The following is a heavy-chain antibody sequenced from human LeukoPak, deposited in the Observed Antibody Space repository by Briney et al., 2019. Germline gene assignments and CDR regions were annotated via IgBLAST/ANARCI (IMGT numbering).Heavy chain of an antibody. V-gene: IGHV4-38-2*02. CDR3: AREPTTVVTPAFDI. CDR1: GYSINSGYY. CDR2: IYHSGST. J-gene: IGHJ3*02. Sequence: SETLSLTCTVSGYSINSGYYWGWIRQPPGKGLEWIGSIYHSGSTYYNPSLKSRVTISVDTSKNQFSLKLGSVTAADTAVYYCAREPTTVVTPAFDIWGQGTMVTVSS. D-gene: IGHD4-23*01.